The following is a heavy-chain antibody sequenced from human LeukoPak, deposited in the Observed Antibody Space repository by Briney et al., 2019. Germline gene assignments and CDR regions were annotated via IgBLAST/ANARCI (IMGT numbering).Heavy chain of an antibody. D-gene: IGHD3-22*01. CDR2: IYHSGST. CDR1: GYSISSGYY. Sequence: SETLSLTCTVSGYSISSGYYWGWIRQPPGKGLEWIGSIYHSGSTYYNPSLKSRVTISVDTSKNQFSLKLSSVTAADTAVYYCARGNQGYYDSSGYTLWSQGTLVTVSS. CDR3: ARGNQGYYDSSGYTL. V-gene: IGHV4-38-2*02. J-gene: IGHJ4*02.